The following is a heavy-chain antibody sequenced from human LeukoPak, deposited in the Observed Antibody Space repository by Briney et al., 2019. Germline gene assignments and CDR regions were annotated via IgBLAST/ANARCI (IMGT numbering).Heavy chain of an antibody. J-gene: IGHJ5*02. CDR1: GYTFTSYD. D-gene: IGHD1-1*01. CDR2: MNPNSGNT. V-gene: IGHV1-8*01. Sequence: ASVKVSCKASGYTFTSYDINWVRQATGQGLEWMGWMNPNSGNTGYAQKFQGRVTMTRNTSISTAYMELSSLRSEDTAVYYCARSRPTTLNWFDPWGQGTLVTVSS. CDR3: ARSRPTTLNWFDP.